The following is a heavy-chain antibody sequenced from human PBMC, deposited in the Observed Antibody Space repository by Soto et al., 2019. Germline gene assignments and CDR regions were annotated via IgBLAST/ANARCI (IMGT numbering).Heavy chain of an antibody. CDR3: ARGGGDGVYRPLDY. J-gene: IGHJ4*02. Sequence: QVQLVESGGGVVQAGRSLRLSCAASGFTFSSHAMHWVRQAPGKGLEWVALISYDGTNKYYADSVKGRFTISRDDFKNTLFLQMSRLRPEDTAVYYCARGGGDGVYRPLDYWGQGIMVTVSS. CDR2: ISYDGTNK. D-gene: IGHD6-13*01. V-gene: IGHV3-30-3*01. CDR1: GFTFSSHA.